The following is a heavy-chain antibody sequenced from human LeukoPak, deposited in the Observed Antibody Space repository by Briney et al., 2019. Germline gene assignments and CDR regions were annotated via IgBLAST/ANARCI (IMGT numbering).Heavy chain of an antibody. Sequence: SGPVLVKPTETLTLTCTVSGFSLSNASMGVSWIGQPPRKALEWLAHIFSNDEKSYSTSLKSMLTISKDTSKSQVVLTMTNMDPVDTATYYCAWIGYYYYGMDVRGQGTTVTVSS. CDR3: AWIGYYYYGMDV. V-gene: IGHV2-26*01. CDR1: GFSLSNASMG. J-gene: IGHJ6*02. CDR2: IFSNDEK.